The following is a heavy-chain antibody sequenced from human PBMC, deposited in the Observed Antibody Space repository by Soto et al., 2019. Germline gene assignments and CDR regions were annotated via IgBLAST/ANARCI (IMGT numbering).Heavy chain of an antibody. J-gene: IGHJ6*02. CDR2: IKSKTDGGTI. D-gene: IGHD1-20*01. Sequence: EVQLVESGGGLGKPGGSPRLSCEASAFTFINAWRTWVRQAQGKGLEWVARIKSKTDGGTIDYAAPVKGRFSISRDDSKNTLYLQMNSLKTEDTAVYYCVNSGYYHGVDVWGQGTTVIVSS. CDR3: VNSGYYHGVDV. CDR1: AFTFINAW. V-gene: IGHV3-15*07.